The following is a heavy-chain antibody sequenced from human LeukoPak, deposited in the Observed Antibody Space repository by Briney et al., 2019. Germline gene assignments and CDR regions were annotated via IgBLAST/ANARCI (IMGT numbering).Heavy chain of an antibody. Sequence: SSETLSLTCAVYGGSFSGYYWSWIRQPPGKELEWIGEINHSGSTNYNPSLKSRVTISVDTSKNQFSLKLSSVTAADTAVYYCASDSSGFGSDYWGQGTLVTVSS. V-gene: IGHV4-34*01. CDR3: ASDSSGFGSDY. CDR2: INHSGST. CDR1: GGSFSGYY. J-gene: IGHJ4*02. D-gene: IGHD3-22*01.